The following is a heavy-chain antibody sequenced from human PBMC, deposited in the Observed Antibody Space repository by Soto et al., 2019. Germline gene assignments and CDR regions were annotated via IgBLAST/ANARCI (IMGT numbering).Heavy chain of an antibody. V-gene: IGHV1-3*01. D-gene: IGHD6-19*01. Sequence: ASVKVSCKASGYTFTSYAMRWVRQAPGQRLEWMGWINAGNGNTKYSQKFQGRVTITRDTSASTAYMELSSLRSEDTAVYYCARGPKAQYYFEYWGQGTLVTVSS. CDR3: ARGPKAQYYFEY. J-gene: IGHJ4*02. CDR2: INAGNGNT. CDR1: GYTFTSYA.